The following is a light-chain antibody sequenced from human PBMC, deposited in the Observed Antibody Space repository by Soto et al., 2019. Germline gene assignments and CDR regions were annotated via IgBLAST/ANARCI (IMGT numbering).Light chain of an antibody. Sequence: ENVLAQSPGTLSLSPGERATLSCRTSHIISSSSLAWYQQIPGQPPRLLIYDVSSRAPGIPDRFSGSGSGTDFTLTISRLEPEDFAVYYCQQYDTSSYTFGQGTKLEIK. V-gene: IGKV3-20*01. J-gene: IGKJ2*01. CDR2: DVS. CDR3: QQYDTSSYT. CDR1: HIISSSS.